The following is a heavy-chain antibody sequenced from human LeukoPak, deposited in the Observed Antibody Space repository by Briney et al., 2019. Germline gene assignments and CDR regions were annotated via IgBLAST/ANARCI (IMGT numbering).Heavy chain of an antibody. D-gene: IGHD3-22*01. CDR2: MNPNSGNT. Sequence: ASVKVSCKASGYTFTSYDINWVRQATGQGLEGMGWMNPNSGNTGYAQKFQGRVTITRNTSISTAYMELSSLRSEDTAVYYCAKDSHSNGYPTSFDYWGQGTLVTVSS. V-gene: IGHV1-8*03. CDR1: GYTFTSYD. CDR3: AKDSHSNGYPTSFDY. J-gene: IGHJ4*02.